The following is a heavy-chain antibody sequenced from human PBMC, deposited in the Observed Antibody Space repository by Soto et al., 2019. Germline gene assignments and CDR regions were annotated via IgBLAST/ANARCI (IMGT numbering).Heavy chain of an antibody. Sequence: SETLSLTCAVSGGSISSGGYYWGWIRQPPGKGLEWIGSIYYSGNTYYNPSLKSRVTMSVDTSKNQFSLKLSSVTAADTAVYYCARLGGYCSTTGCYGSYAMDVWGQGTTVTVSS. V-gene: IGHV4-39*01. CDR1: GGSISSGGYY. J-gene: IGHJ6*02. D-gene: IGHD2-2*01. CDR3: ARLGGYCSTTGCYGSYAMDV. CDR2: IYYSGNT.